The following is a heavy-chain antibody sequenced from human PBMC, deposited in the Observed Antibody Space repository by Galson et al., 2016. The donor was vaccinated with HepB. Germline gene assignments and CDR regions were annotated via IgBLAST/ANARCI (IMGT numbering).Heavy chain of an antibody. D-gene: IGHD3-22*01. V-gene: IGHV4-59*01. J-gene: IGHJ4*02. Sequence: ETLSLTCSVSGGSISSYYWSWIRQPPGKGLEWIGYIYYSGRTNYNPSFKSRVTISVDTSKNQFSLKLRSVTAADTAVYFCARDRDSSSYYSLDYWGQGTLVTVSS. CDR2: IYYSGRT. CDR1: GGSISSYY. CDR3: ARDRDSSSYYSLDY.